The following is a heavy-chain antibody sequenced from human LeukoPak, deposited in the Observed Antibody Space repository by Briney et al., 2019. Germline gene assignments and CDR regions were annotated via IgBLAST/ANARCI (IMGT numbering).Heavy chain of an antibody. CDR1: RFTFNNYA. V-gene: IGHV3-23*01. CDR2: ITGNGDKI. D-gene: IGHD3-10*01. Sequence: GRSLRLSCAASRFTFNNYAMAWVREAPGKGLGGVSGITGNGDKIYYADSVKGRFTISRDNSKNTLYLQMNSLRSVSTAVYYCTAGYYRDSTHYYPLLDYWGKGTLVTVSS. J-gene: IGHJ4*02. CDR3: TAGYYRDSTHYYPLLDY.